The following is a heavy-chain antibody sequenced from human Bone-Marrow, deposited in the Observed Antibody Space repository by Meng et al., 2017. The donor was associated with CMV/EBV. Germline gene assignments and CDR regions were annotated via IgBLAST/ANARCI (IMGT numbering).Heavy chain of an antibody. D-gene: IGHD4/OR15-4a*01. CDR1: GYTFTAYH. CDR2: VTPYSGGT. CDR3: TRHANYLDV. Sequence: ASVKVSCKASGYTFTAYHMHWVRQAPGQGLEWMGWVTPYSGGTFCAQKFKGRVTMTRDTSISTAYMELTNLTSDDTAIYYCTRHANYLDVWGQGTTVTVSS. V-gene: IGHV1-2*02. J-gene: IGHJ6*02.